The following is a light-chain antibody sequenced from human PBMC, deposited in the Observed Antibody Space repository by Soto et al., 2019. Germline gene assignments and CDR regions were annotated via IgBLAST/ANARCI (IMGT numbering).Light chain of an antibody. Sequence: EIVLTQSPGTLSLSPGERATLSCRASQSVSSSYLAWYQQKPGQAPRLLIYGASSRATGIPDRFSGSGSGTDFTLTISRLETEDVAVYCCQQYGSSPPLFCFGPGTKVDIK. J-gene: IGKJ3*01. V-gene: IGKV3-20*01. CDR1: QSVSSSY. CDR2: GAS. CDR3: QQYGSSPPLFC.